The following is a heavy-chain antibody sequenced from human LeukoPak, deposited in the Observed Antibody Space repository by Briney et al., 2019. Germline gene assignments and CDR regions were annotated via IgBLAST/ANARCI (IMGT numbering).Heavy chain of an antibody. V-gene: IGHV3-30*01. CDR1: GLTFSTYR. J-gene: IGHJ5*01. CDR3: FTGRHYYYDS. D-gene: IGHD3-22*01. CDR2: ITHDGGSQ. Sequence: GGSLRLSCAASGLTFSTYRIHWVRQAPDEGLEWVAVITHDGGSQYYADSVKGRFTISRDNSKNTVFLHMNSLRPEDTAVYYCFTGRHYYYDSWGQETLVTVSS.